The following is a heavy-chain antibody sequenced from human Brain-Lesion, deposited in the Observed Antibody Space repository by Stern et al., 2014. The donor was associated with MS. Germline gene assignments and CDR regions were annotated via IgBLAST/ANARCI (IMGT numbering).Heavy chain of an antibody. V-gene: IGHV1-45*02. Sequence: VHLVESGAEVKKTGSSVKGSCQASGNTFTNSYLHWVRQAPAQALEWMGWITPFTGNTNYAQNFQDRVTITMDRSMSTAYMDLSSLRSDDTAIYFCAEGGSYGFVYWGQGTLVTVSS. D-gene: IGHD4-17*01. CDR3: AEGGSYGFVY. CDR2: ITPFTGNT. CDR1: GNTFTNSY. J-gene: IGHJ4*02.